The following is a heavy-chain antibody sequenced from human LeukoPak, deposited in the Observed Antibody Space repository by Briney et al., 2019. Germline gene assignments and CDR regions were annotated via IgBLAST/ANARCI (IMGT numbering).Heavy chain of an antibody. Sequence: GGSLRLSCAASGFTFSSYAMHWVRQAPGKGLEWVAVISYDGSNKYYADSVKGRFTISRDNSKNTLYLQMNSLRAEDTAVYYCAKDTGYDSSGYLTWLLDYWGQGTLVTVSS. D-gene: IGHD3-22*01. CDR2: ISYDGSNK. V-gene: IGHV3-30*04. CDR1: GFTFSSYA. CDR3: AKDTGYDSSGYLTWLLDY. J-gene: IGHJ4*02.